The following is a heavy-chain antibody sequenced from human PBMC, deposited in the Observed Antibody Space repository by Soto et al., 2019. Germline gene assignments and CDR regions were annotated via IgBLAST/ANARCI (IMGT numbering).Heavy chain of an antibody. J-gene: IGHJ5*02. D-gene: IGHD6-19*01. Sequence: ASETLSLTCTVSGGSISSYYWSWIRQPPGKGLEWIGYIYYSGSTNYNPSLKSRVTISVDTSKNQLSLKLSTVTAADSAVYYCARGLPGYSSGWYRWFDPWGQGTLVTVSS. CDR3: ARGLPGYSSGWYRWFDP. CDR2: IYYSGST. V-gene: IGHV4-59*01. CDR1: GGSISSYY.